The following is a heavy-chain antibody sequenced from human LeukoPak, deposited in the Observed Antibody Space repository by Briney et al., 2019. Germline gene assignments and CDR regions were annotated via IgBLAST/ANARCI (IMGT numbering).Heavy chain of an antibody. CDR3: ARVGLDRHGMDV. CDR1: GGSISSGGYS. V-gene: IGHV4-30-2*01. J-gene: IGHJ6*04. CDR2: IYHSGST. Sequence: SQTLSLTCAVSGGSISSGGYSWSWIRQPPGKGLEWIGYIYHSGSTYYNPSLKSRVTISVDRSKNQFSLKLSSVTAADTAGYYCARVGLDRHGMDVWGKGTTVTVSS. D-gene: IGHD6-19*01.